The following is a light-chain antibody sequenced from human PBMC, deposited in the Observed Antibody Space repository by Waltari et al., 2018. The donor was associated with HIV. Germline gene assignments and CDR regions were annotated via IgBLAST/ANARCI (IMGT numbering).Light chain of an antibody. V-gene: IGKV1-12*01. CDR1: QGISNW. Sequence: QMTQSPSSVSASLRAGVTISSRASQGISNWVDWYQQKPGKAPKLLIYGASSLQTGVPSRFSGSGSGTDFTLTISSLQPEDFATYYCQQAYRNPTWTFGHGTKVEIK. J-gene: IGKJ1*01. CDR3: QQAYRNPTWT. CDR2: GAS.